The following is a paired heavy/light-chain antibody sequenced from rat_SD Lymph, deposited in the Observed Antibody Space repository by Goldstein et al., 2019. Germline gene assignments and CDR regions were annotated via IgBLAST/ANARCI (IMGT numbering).Heavy chain of an antibody. Sequence: EVQLVESGGGLVQPGRSLKLSCVASGFTFNNYWMTWIRQAPGKGLEWVASITNTGGSTYYPDSVKGRFTISRDNAKSTLYLQMNSLRSEDTATYYCTGGGPDYWGQGVMVTVSS. CDR3: TGGGPDY. V-gene: IGHV5-31*01. CDR1: GFTFNNYW. D-gene: IGHD1-1*01. CDR2: ITNTGGST. J-gene: IGHJ2*01.
Light chain of an antibody. Sequence: DIVLTQAPLSVSVTPGESASISCRSSKSLLSSKGITSLYWYLQKPGKSPQLLIYRMSNLASGVPDRFSGSGSETDFTLKISKVETEDVGVYYCAQFLEYPLTFGSGTKLEIK. CDR1: KSLLSSKGITS. J-gene: IGKJ5*01. V-gene: IGKV2S11*01. CDR2: RMS. CDR3: AQFLEYPLT.